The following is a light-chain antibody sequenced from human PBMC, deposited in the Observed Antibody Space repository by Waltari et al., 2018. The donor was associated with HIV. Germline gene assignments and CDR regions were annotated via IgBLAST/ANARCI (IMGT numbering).Light chain of an antibody. V-gene: IGKV3-20*01. CDR1: QSISNY. CDR2: GAS. J-gene: IGKJ2*01. CDR3: QQYGTSPPWYT. Sequence: EVVLTQSPATLSLSPGERATLSCRASQSISNYLTWYQQKPGQAPRLLIYGASSRAAGVPDRFSGSASGADFTLTISRLEAEDSAVYFCQQYGTSPPWYTFGQGTKLQIK.